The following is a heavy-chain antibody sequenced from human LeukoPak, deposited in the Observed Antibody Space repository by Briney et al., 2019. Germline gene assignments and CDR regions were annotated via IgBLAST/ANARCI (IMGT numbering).Heavy chain of an antibody. D-gene: IGHD5-12*01. CDR1: GFSFSSYN. V-gene: IGHV3-21*01. CDR3: AKDTVKVTTIRRVPHYMDV. CDR2: ITTSSTYT. J-gene: IGHJ6*03. Sequence: GGSLRLSCEASGFSFSSYNMDWVRQTPGKGLEWISSITTSSTYTFYADSVKGRFIISRDNSKNTLYLQMNSLRAEDTAVYYCAKDTVKVTTIRRVPHYMDVWGKGTTVTISS.